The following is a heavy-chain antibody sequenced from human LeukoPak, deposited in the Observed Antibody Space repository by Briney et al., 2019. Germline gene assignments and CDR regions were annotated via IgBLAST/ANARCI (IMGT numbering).Heavy chain of an antibody. D-gene: IGHD3-3*01. CDR1: RFTLSTYW. CDR3: ARGVPYDSWSGPHYSDY. V-gene: IGHV3-7*01. J-gene: IGHJ4*02. Sequence: GSLRLSCAASRFTLSTYWMSWVCQAPGKGLEWVAHIKQDGSQEYYVDSVKGRFTISRDSAKNSLYLQMNSLRAEDTAVYYCARGVPYDSWSGPHYSDYWGQGTLVTVSS. CDR2: IKQDGSQE.